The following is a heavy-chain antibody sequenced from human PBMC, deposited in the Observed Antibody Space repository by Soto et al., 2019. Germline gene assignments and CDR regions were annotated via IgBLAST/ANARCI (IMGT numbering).Heavy chain of an antibody. V-gene: IGHV3-23*01. CDR1: GFPFLDYA. J-gene: IGHJ4*02. Sequence: PGGSRSLSGSTSGFPFLDYAMSWVRPATGKGLEWVSAISGSGGSTYYADSVKGRFTISRDNSKNTLYLQMNSLRAEDTAVYYCANPHTTGTTFDDLGQGTLVTFSS. CDR3: ANPHTTGTTFDD. D-gene: IGHD1-1*01. CDR2: ISGSGGST.